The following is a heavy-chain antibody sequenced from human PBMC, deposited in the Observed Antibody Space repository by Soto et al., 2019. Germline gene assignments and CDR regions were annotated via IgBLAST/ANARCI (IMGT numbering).Heavy chain of an antibody. D-gene: IGHD2-15*01. Sequence: SETLSLTCTVSGGSISSYYWSWIRQPPGKGLEWIGYIYYNGNTDYNPSLQSRVTISIEPSKSHFSLRLSSVTAADTAVYYCASGTGVTGGNGIEHWGKGTLVTVSS. CDR1: GGSISSYY. J-gene: IGHJ4*02. CDR2: IYYNGNT. V-gene: IGHV4-59*01. CDR3: ASGTGVTGGNGIEH.